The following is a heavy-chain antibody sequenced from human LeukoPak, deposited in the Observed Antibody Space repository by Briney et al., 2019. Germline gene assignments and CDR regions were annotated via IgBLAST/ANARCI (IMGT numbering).Heavy chain of an antibody. J-gene: IGHJ3*02. V-gene: IGHV3-23*01. CDR2: ISGSGSNT. CDR3: ARRQATGYSSGGWAFDI. Sequence: PGGSLRLSCAASGFTFSSYAMSWVRQAPGKGLEWVSTISGSGSNTYYADSVKGRFTISRDNSKNTLYLQMNSLRAEDTAVYHCARRQATGYSSGGWAFDIWGQGTMVTVSS. D-gene: IGHD6-19*01. CDR1: GFTFSSYA.